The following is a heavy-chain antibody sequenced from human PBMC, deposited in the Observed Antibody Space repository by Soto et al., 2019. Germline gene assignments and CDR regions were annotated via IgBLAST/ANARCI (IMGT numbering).Heavy chain of an antibody. J-gene: IGHJ4*02. CDR3: ARQLGGPSGGFGELR. Sequence: QVQLVQSGAEVKKPGSSVKVSCKASGGTFSSYAISWVRQAPGQGLEWMGGIIPIFGTANYAQKFQGRVTITEDEPTSTAYMELSSLGSEDTAVYYCARQLGGPSGGFGELRWCQGTLVTVSS. CDR1: GGTFSSYA. V-gene: IGHV1-69*12. CDR2: IIPIFGTA. D-gene: IGHD3-10*01.